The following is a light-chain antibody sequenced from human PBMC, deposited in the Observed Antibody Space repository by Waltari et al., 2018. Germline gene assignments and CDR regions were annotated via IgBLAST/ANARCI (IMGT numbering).Light chain of an antibody. V-gene: IGLV2-11*01. CDR3: CSCVGRNIYWV. CDR1: SSDVGANNF. CDR2: DIN. Sequence: QSALTQPRSVSGSPGQSVTISCTGTSSDVGANNFVSWYQHHPDKLPKPIIYDINKRPSGVPDRFSGSKSGNTASLTISGLQAEDEADYYCCSCVGRNIYWVFGGGTKLTVL. J-gene: IGLJ3*02.